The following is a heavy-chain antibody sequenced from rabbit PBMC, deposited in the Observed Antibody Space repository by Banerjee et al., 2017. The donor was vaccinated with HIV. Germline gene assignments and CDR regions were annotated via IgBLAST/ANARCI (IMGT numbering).Heavy chain of an antibody. CDR1: GFSFSNKAV. CDR3: VREVAAKFAL. CDR2: INAVTGKA. Sequence: QEQLVESGGGLVKPGASLTLTCKASGFSFSNKAVMCWVRQAPGKGLEWIACINAVTGKAVYASWAKGRFTFSKTSSTTVTLQMTSLTAADTATYFCVREVAAKFALWGPGTLVTVS. J-gene: IGHJ4*01. D-gene: IGHD4-1*01. V-gene: IGHV1S45*01.